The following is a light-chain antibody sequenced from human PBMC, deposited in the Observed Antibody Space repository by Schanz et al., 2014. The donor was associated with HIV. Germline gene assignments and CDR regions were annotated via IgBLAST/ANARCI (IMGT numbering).Light chain of an antibody. V-gene: IGKV1-39*01. J-gene: IGKJ2*01. CDR1: QSVTTY. Sequence: DIQMTQFPSSLAASVGDRVAISCRTSQSVTTYLNWYQQKPGKAPKLLIYNISTLQSGVSSRFSGGGSGRVFSLTISGLQPEDFTTYYCQQSYITPYTFGQGTNLEIK. CDR2: NIS. CDR3: QQSYITPYT.